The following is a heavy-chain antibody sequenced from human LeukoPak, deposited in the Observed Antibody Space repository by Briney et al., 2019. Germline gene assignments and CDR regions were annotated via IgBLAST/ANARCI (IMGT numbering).Heavy chain of an antibody. CDR1: GFTFGTYA. J-gene: IGHJ4*02. D-gene: IGHD6-19*01. V-gene: IGHV3-64D*09. CDR3: VKATSGWDHFDF. CDR2: ISSYGGST. Sequence: PGGSLRLSCSASGFTFGTYAMHWVRQAPGKGREYVSAISSYGGSTYYADSVKGRFTISRDNSKNTVYLQMSSLRGEDTAVYYCVKATSGWDHFDFWGQGTLVTVSS.